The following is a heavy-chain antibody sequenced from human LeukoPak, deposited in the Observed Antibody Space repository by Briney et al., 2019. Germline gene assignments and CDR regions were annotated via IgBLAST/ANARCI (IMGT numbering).Heavy chain of an antibody. V-gene: IGHV3-48*03. CDR2: ISSGTTI. J-gene: IGHJ5*02. D-gene: IGHD2-15*01. CDR3: ARVGVVVAATGNLWFGP. CDR1: GFTFSSYE. Sequence: GGSLRLSCAASGFTFSSYEMNWVRQAPGKGLEWVSYISSGTTIYYADFVKGRFTISRDNANNSLYLQMNSLRAEDTAVYYCARVGVVVAATGNLWFGPWGQGTLVTVSS.